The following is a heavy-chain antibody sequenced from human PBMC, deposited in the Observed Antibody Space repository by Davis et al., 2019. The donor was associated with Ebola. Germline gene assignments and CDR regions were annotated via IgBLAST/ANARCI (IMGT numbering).Heavy chain of an antibody. D-gene: IGHD3-22*01. CDR3: ARSPITMIVLDY. Sequence: GESLKISCAASGFTFSSYGMHWVRQAPGKGLEWVAVIWYDGSNKYYADSVKGRFTISRDNSKNTLYLQMNSLRAEDTAVYYCARSPITMIVLDYWGQGTLVTVSS. V-gene: IGHV3-33*01. J-gene: IGHJ4*02. CDR1: GFTFSSYG. CDR2: IWYDGSNK.